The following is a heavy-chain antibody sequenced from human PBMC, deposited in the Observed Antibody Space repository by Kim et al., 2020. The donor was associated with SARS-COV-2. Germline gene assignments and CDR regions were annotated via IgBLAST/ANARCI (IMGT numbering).Heavy chain of an antibody. V-gene: IGHV1-24*01. D-gene: IGHD3-22*01. J-gene: IGHJ4*02. CDR3: ATPYTDSSGHPLDY. CDR1: GYTLTELS. Sequence: ASVKVSCKVSGYTLTELSMHWVRQAPGKGLEWMGGFDPEGGETIYAQKFQGRVTMTEDTSTDTAYMELSSLRSEDTAVYYCATPYTDSSGHPLDYWGQGTLVTVSS. CDR2: FDPEGGET.